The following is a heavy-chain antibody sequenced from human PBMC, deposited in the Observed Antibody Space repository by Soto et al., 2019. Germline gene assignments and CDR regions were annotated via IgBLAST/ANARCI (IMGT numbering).Heavy chain of an antibody. J-gene: IGHJ3*02. CDR1: GFSFSDHY. CDR3: ARYLYGDLDAFDI. D-gene: IGHD4-17*01. Sequence: EVQLVESGGGLVQPGGSLRLSCAASGFSFSDHYMDWVRQAPGKGLEWVGRIRNKANSYTTQYAASVKDRFTISSDDSKISLYLQMNSLKTEDTAVYYFARYLYGDLDAFDIWGQGTMVTVSS. V-gene: IGHV3-72*01. CDR2: IRNKANSYTT.